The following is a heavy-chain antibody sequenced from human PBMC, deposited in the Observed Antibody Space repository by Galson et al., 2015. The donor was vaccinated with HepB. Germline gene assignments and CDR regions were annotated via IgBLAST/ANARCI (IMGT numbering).Heavy chain of an antibody. V-gene: IGHV4-61*02. CDR1: GGSISSGSYY. D-gene: IGHD3-9*01. CDR3: ATSDILTGYSFDY. Sequence: LTCTVSGGSISSGSYYWSWIRQPAGKGLEWIGRIYTSGSTNYNPSLKSRVTMSVDTSKNQFSLKLSSVTAADTAVYYCATSDILTGYSFDYWGQGTLVTVSS. J-gene: IGHJ4*02. CDR2: IYTSGST.